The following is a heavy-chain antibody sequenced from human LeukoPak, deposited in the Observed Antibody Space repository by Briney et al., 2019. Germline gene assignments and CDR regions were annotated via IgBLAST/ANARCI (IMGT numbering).Heavy chain of an antibody. Sequence: GGSLRLSCAASGFPFNTYGMSWVRQAPGKGLEWVANIKQDGSEKWYVDSVKGRFTISRDNAKNSLYLQMNSLKAEDTAVYYCARDLDIAAAGPFFDYWGQGTLVTVSS. D-gene: IGHD6-13*01. V-gene: IGHV3-7*01. CDR2: IKQDGSEK. J-gene: IGHJ4*02. CDR1: GFPFNTYG. CDR3: ARDLDIAAAGPFFDY.